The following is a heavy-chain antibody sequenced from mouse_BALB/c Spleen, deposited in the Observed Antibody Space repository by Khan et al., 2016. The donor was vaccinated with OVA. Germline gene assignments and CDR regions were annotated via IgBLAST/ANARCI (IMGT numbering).Heavy chain of an antibody. CDR2: ISSGGSYT. CDR1: GFSFSSYS. V-gene: IGHV5-6-4*01. Sequence: EVELVESGGGLVRPGGSLKLSCAASGFSFSSYSMSWVRQTPEKRLEWVATISSGGSYTYYPDIVKGRFTISRDNAKNTLYLQMSSLKSEDTAMYYCTRDRGYYCSNNYFDYWGQGTTLTVSS. CDR3: TRDRGYYCSNNYFDY. J-gene: IGHJ2*01. D-gene: IGHD1-1*01.